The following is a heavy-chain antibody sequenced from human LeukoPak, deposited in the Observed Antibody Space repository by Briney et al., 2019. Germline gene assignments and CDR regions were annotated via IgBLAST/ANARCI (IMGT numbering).Heavy chain of an antibody. J-gene: IGHJ4*02. V-gene: IGHV3-74*01. CDR3: ATADTYYYDSSGYYSN. D-gene: IGHD3-22*01. CDR2: INSDGSNK. Sequence: GGSLRLSCAASGFTFSSYWMHWVRQAPGKGLVWVSRINSDGSNKNYADSVKGRFTISRDNAKNTLYLQINSLRAEDTAGDYCATADTYYYDSSGYYSNWGQGTLVTVSS. CDR1: GFTFSSYW.